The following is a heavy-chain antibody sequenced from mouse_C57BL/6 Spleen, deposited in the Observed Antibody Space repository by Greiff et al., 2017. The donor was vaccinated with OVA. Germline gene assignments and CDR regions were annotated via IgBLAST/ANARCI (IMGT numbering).Heavy chain of an antibody. Sequence: VQLQQSGAELVKPGASVKISCKASGYAFSSYWMNWVKQRPGKGLEWIGQIYPGDGDTNYNGKFKGKATLTADKSSSTAYMQLSSLTSEDSAVYFCARSLYYYGSSPLFDYWGQGTTLTVSS. J-gene: IGHJ2*01. D-gene: IGHD1-1*01. CDR3: ARSLYYYGSSPLFDY. V-gene: IGHV1-80*01. CDR1: GYAFSSYW. CDR2: IYPGDGDT.